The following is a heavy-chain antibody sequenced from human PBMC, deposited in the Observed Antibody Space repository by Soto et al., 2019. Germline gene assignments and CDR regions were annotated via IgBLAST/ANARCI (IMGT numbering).Heavy chain of an antibody. CDR1: GDSVSSKSAA. Sequence: PSQTLSLTCVISGDSVSSKSAAWNWIRQSPSRRLEWLGRTYYRSKWYYDYAISVKSRITINPDTSKNQFSLQLKSVTPEDTAVYYCARAMIRAFDIWGQVTRVTVSS. CDR2: TYYRSKWYY. D-gene: IGHD3-22*01. J-gene: IGHJ3*02. V-gene: IGHV6-1*01. CDR3: ARAMIRAFDI.